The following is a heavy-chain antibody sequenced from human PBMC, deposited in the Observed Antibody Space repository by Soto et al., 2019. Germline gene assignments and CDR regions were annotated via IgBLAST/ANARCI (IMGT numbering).Heavy chain of an antibody. J-gene: IGHJ4*02. CDR1: GFTFSSYA. Sequence: QVQLVESGGGVVQPGRSLRLSCAASGFTFSSYAMHWVRQAPGKGLEWVAVISYDGSNKYYADSVKGRFTISRDNSKNTLYLQMNSLRAEDTAVYYCARVPPLFTFDYWGQGTLVTVSS. D-gene: IGHD2-21*01. V-gene: IGHV3-30-3*01. CDR3: ARVPPLFTFDY. CDR2: ISYDGSNK.